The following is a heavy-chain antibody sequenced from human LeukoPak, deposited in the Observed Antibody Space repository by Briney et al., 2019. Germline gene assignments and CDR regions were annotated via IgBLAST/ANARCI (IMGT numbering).Heavy chain of an antibody. CDR3: ARGPQQWLVRYYWFDP. D-gene: IGHD6-19*01. Sequence: ASVKVSCKVSGYTLTELSMHWVRQAPGQRLEWMGWINAGNGNTKYSQKFQGRVTITRDTSASTAYMELSSLRSEDTAVYYCARGPQQWLVRYYWFDPWGQGTLVTVSS. CDR1: GYTLTELS. J-gene: IGHJ5*02. CDR2: INAGNGNT. V-gene: IGHV1-3*01.